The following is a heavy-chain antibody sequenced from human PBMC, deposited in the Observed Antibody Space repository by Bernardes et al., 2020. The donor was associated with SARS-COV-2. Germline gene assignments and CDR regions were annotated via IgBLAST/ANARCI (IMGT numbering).Heavy chain of an antibody. V-gene: IGHV3-23*01. D-gene: IGHD1-20*01. J-gene: IGHJ4*02. Sequence: LRLSCAASGFTFSSYGMTWVRQAPGKGLEWVSAVSANGYSTYYADSVKDRFTISRDNSKNTLYLQMNTLRPEDTALYYCATDHPPCPVSVCTEAHDFWGRGTLVTVSS. CDR2: VSANGYST. CDR1: GFTFSSYG. CDR3: ATDHPPCPVSVCTEAHDF.